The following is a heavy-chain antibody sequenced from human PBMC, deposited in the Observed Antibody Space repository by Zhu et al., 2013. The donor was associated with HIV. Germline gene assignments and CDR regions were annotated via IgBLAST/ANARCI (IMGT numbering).Heavy chain of an antibody. CDR2: INAGNGNT. V-gene: IGHV1-3*01. CDR1: GYTFTSYA. Sequence: QVQLVQSGAEVKKPGASVKVSCKASGYTFTSYAMHWVRQAPGQRLEWMGWINAGNGNTKYSQKFQGRVTITRDTSASTAYMELSSLRSEDTAVYYCASGYYYDSSGYHDAFDIWAKGQWSPSLQ. J-gene: IGHJ3*02. D-gene: IGHD3-22*01. CDR3: ASGYYYDSSGYHDAFDI.